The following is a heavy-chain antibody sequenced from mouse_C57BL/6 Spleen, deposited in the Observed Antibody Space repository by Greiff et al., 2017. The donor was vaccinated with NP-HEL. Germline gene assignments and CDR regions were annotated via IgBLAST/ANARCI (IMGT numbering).Heavy chain of an antibody. D-gene: IGHD2-4*01. V-gene: IGHV1-76*01. J-gene: IGHJ3*01. CDR1: GYTFTDYY. CDR2: IYPGSGNT. CDR3: ARLDDYGAWFAY. Sequence: VQLQQSGAELVRPGASVKLSCKASGYTFTDYYINWVKQRPGQGLEWIARIYPGSGNTYYNEKFKGKATLTAEKSSSTAYMQLSSLTSEDSAVYFCARLDDYGAWFAYWGQGTLVTVSA.